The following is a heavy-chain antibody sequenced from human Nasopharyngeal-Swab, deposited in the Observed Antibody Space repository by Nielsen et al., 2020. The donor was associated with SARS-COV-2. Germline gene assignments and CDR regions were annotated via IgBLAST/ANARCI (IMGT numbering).Heavy chain of an antibody. CDR3: ATRGSTSFNWFDP. Sequence: ASVKVSCKVSGYTLTELSMHWVRQAPGKGLEWMGGFDPEDGETIYAQKFQGRVTMTEDTSTDTAYMELSSLRSEDTAVYYRATRGSTSFNWFDPWGQGTLVTVSS. CDR2: FDPEDGET. CDR1: GYTLTELS. V-gene: IGHV1-24*01. D-gene: IGHD2-2*01. J-gene: IGHJ5*02.